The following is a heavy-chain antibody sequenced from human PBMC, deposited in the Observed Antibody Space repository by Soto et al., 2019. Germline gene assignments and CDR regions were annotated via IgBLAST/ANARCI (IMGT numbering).Heavy chain of an antibody. J-gene: IGHJ5*02. CDR1: GFTFSSYW. Sequence: EVQLVESGGGLVQPGVSLRLSCAASGFTFSSYWMHWVRQAPGKGLVWVSRINSDGSTTNYADSVKGRFTISRDNAKNTVYLQMNSMSTVDPAVYYCAACIPPTGFEPRGQGTLVTVSS. CDR3: AACIPPTGFEP. CDR2: INSDGSTT. D-gene: IGHD2-21*01. V-gene: IGHV3-74*01.